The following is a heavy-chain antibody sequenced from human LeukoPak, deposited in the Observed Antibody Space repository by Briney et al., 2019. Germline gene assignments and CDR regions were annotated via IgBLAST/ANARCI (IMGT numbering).Heavy chain of an antibody. CDR3: VALRSSLNSVGAY. CDR1: GFTFSTNW. CDR2: INGDGSRT. Sequence: GGSLRLSCAAAGFTFSTNWMHWVRQAPGKGLVWVSRINGDGSRTNYADSVEGRFTISRDNSKNTLYLQMNSLRAEDTAVYYCVALRSSLNSVGAYWGQGTLVTVSS. D-gene: IGHD6-13*01. V-gene: IGHV3-74*01. J-gene: IGHJ4*02.